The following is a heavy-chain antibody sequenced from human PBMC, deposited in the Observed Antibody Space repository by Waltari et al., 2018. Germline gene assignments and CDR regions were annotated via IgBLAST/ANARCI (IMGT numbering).Heavy chain of an antibody. V-gene: IGHV4-34*01. J-gene: IGHJ4*02. CDR3: AREKATLRRDYVWGSYRSPCYFDY. CDR1: GGSFSGYY. Sequence: QVQLQQWGAGLLKPSETLSLTCAVYGGSFSGYYWSWIRQPPGKGLEWIGEINHSGSTNYNPSLKSRVTISVDTSKNQFSLKLSSVTAADTAVYYCAREKATLRRDYVWGSYRSPCYFDYWGQGTLVTVSS. D-gene: IGHD3-16*02. CDR2: INHSGST.